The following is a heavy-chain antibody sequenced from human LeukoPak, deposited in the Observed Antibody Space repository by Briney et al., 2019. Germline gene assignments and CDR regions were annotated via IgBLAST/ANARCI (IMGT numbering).Heavy chain of an antibody. CDR1: GGTFSNYA. V-gene: IGHV1-69*13. Sequence: SVKVSCKASGGTFSNYAISWVRQAPGQGLEWMGGIIPIFGTTNYAQKFQGRVTVTADESTSTAYMELSSLRSEDTAVYYCARTVVYSSSSPYYYGMDVWGQGTTVTVSS. J-gene: IGHJ6*02. D-gene: IGHD6-6*01. CDR3: ARTVVYSSSSPYYYGMDV. CDR2: IIPIFGTT.